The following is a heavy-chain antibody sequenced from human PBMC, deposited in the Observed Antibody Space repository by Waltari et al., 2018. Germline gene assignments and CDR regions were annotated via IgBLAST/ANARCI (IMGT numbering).Heavy chain of an antibody. CDR2: KSYNGAT. Sequence: QLQLQESGPGLGKPSETLSLTCIVSGGPITSNRNYWAWIRQPPGQGLEWIGTKSYNGATYSSPSLKSRVTLSRDTSKNHLSLKLGSVTAADTAVYYCATYIGASIGTAAFDVWGQGTMVTVSS. J-gene: IGHJ3*01. V-gene: IGHV4-39*02. CDR3: ATYIGASIGTAAFDV. CDR1: GGPITSNRNY. D-gene: IGHD5-12*01.